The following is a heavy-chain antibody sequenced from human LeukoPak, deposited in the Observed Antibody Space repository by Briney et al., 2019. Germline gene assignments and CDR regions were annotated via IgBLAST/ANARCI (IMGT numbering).Heavy chain of an antibody. D-gene: IGHD5-18*01. CDR2: LYHSGST. Sequence: SETLSLTCAVSGYSISCGYYWGWMPPPPGKGLECRGSLYHSGSTYYNPSLKSRVTISVDNSKNQFSLQMSTVTAADTAVYYCARGQVDTADQWVDPWCQETLVIVAS. J-gene: IGHJ5*02. CDR3: ARGQVDTADQWVDP. V-gene: IGHV4-38-2*01. CDR1: GYSISCGYY.